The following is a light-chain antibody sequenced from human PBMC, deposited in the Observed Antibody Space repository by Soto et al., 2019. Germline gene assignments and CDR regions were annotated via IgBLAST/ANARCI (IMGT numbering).Light chain of an antibody. CDR2: DDV. Sequence: SYVLTQPPSVSVALGQTPTITCGGDNVGRKIVHWFQQKPGQAPVLVLFDDVERPSGISERFSGSNSGNTATLSISRVEAGDEADYYCQVWDASSDHVVFGGGTKLTVL. CDR1: NVGRKI. J-gene: IGLJ2*01. CDR3: QVWDASSDHVV. V-gene: IGLV3-21*02.